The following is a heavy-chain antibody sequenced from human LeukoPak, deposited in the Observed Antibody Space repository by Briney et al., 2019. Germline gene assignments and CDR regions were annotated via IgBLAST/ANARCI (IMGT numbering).Heavy chain of an antibody. Sequence: SVKVSCKASGGTFSSYAISWVRQAPGQGLEWMGRIIPIFGTANYAQKFQGRVTITTDESTSTAYMELSSLRSEDTAVYYCARAYGDPEVYFQHWGQGTLVTVSS. V-gene: IGHV1-69*05. CDR2: IIPIFGTA. D-gene: IGHD4-17*01. J-gene: IGHJ1*01. CDR3: ARAYGDPEVYFQH. CDR1: GGTFSSYA.